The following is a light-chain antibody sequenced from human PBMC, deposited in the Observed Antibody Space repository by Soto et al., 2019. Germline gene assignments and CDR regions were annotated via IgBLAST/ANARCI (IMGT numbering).Light chain of an antibody. CDR2: GNS. CDR3: QSYDSSLSGYVV. CDR1: SSNIGAGYD. Sequence: QSVLTQPPSVYGAPGQRVTISCTGSSSNIGAGYDVHWYQQLPGPAPKLLIYGNSNRPSGVPDRFSGSKSGTSASLAITGLQAEDEADYYCQSYDSSLSGYVVFGGGTKLNVL. J-gene: IGLJ2*01. V-gene: IGLV1-40*01.